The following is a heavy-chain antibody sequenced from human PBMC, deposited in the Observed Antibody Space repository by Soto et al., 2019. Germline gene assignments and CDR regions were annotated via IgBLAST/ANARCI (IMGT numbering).Heavy chain of an antibody. CDR2: IYPGDSDT. CDR3: ARLPTDRGYYYYYYGMDV. V-gene: IGHV5-51*01. Sequence: GESLKISCKGSGYSFTVYWIGWVRQMPGKGLEWMGIIYPGDSDTRYSPSFQGQVTISADKSISTAYLQWSSLKASDTAMYYCARLPTDRGYYYYYYGMDVWGQGTTVTVS. J-gene: IGHJ6*02. CDR1: GYSFTVYW. D-gene: IGHD3-10*01.